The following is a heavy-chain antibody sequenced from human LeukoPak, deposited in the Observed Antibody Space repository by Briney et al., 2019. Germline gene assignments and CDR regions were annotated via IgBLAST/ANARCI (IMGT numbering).Heavy chain of an antibody. D-gene: IGHD4-17*01. V-gene: IGHV3-53*01. CDR1: GFIVSSNY. CDR3: ARRGESASYGDYRFDY. Sequence: GGSLRLSCAASGFIVSSNYMSWVRQAPGKGLEWVSVIFSSGSTYYADSVKGRFTISRDNSKNTLYLQMNSLRAEDTAVYYCARRGESASYGDYRFDYWGQGTLVTVSS. CDR2: IFSSGST. J-gene: IGHJ4*02.